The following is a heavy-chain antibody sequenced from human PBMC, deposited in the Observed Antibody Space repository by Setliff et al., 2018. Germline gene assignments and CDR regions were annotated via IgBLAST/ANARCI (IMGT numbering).Heavy chain of an antibody. J-gene: IGHJ5*02. Sequence: GESLKISCTASGFTFGDYAMSWVRQAPGKGLEWVGFIKSKAYGGTTEYAASVKGRFTISRDDSKSIANLQMNSLKTEDTAVYYCTRGRFDPWGQGTLVTVSS. V-gene: IGHV3-49*04. CDR2: IKSKAYGGTT. CDR3: TRGRFDP. CDR1: GFTFGDYA.